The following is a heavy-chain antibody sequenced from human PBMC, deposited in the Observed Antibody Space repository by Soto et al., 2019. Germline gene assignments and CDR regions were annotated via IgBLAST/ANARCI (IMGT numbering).Heavy chain of an antibody. J-gene: IGHJ6*02. CDR2: IYYSGST. CDR3: ARESWNYNYYYGMDV. Sequence: SLTCTVSGGSISSYYWSWIRQPPGKGLEWIGYIYYSGSTNYNPSLKSRVTISVDTSKNQFSLKLSSVTAADTAVYYCARESWNYNYYYGMDVWGQGTTVTVSS. CDR1: GGSISSYY. V-gene: IGHV4-59*01. D-gene: IGHD1-1*01.